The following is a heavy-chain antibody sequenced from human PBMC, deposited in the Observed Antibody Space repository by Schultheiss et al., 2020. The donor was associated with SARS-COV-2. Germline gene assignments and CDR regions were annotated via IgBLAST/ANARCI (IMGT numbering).Heavy chain of an antibody. CDR1: GGSISSSY. CDR3: ARDLKGYYDSSGWKYYFDY. Sequence: LETLSLTCTVSGGSISSSYWSWIRQPAEKGLEWIGRVYVSGSTNYNPSLKSRVTMSVDTSKNQFSLKLSSVTAADTAIYYCARDLKGYYDSSGWKYYFDYWGQGTLVTVSS. D-gene: IGHD3-22*01. CDR2: VYVSGST. V-gene: IGHV4-4*07. J-gene: IGHJ4*02.